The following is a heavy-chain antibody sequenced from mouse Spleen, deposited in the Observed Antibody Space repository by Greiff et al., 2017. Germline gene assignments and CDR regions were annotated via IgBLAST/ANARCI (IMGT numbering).Heavy chain of an antibody. CDR3: ARLMDGYEGYFDV. D-gene: IGHD2-2*01. V-gene: IGHV5-16*01. CDR1: GFTFSDYY. Sequence: EVHLVESEGGLVQPGSSMKLSCTASGFTFSDYYMAWVRQVPEKGLEWVANINYDGSSTYYLDSLKSRFIISRDNAKNILYLQMSSLKSEDTATYYCARLMDGYEGYFDVWGTGTTVTVSS. J-gene: IGHJ1*03. CDR2: INYDGSST.